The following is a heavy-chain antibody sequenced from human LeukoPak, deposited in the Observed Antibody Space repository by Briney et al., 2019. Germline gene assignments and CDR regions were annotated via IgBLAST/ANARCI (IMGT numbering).Heavy chain of an antibody. V-gene: IGHV1-8*01. D-gene: IGHD6-6*01. Sequence: GASVKVSCKASGYTFTSYDINWVRQATGQGLEWMGWMNPNSGNTGYAQKFQGRVTMTRNTSISTAYMELSSLRSEDTAVYYCARGRDNSLDGHWFDPWGQGTLVTVSS. J-gene: IGHJ5*02. CDR2: MNPNSGNT. CDR3: ARGRDNSLDGHWFDP. CDR1: GYTFTSYD.